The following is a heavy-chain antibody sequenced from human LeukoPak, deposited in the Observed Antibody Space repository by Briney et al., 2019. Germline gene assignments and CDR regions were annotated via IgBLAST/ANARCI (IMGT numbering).Heavy chain of an antibody. V-gene: IGHV3-7*05. D-gene: IGHD2-21*02. J-gene: IGHJ4*02. CDR2: IDQYGGQK. CDR3: ARDVTGALDY. CDR1: GFTFSVYW. Sequence: GGSLRLSCAASGFTFSVYWMTRVRQAPGKGLEWVATIDQYGGQKYYVDSVKGRFTISRDNAKNSLYLQMNSLRDEDTAVYYCARDVTGALDYWGQGTLVTVSS.